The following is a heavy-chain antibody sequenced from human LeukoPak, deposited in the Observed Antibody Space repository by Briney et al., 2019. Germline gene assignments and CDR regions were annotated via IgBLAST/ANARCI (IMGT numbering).Heavy chain of an antibody. CDR1: GGSISGSNYY. CDR2: VYQSGST. J-gene: IGHJ4*02. Sequence: SETLSLTCTVSGGSISGSNYYWDWMRQAPGKGLEWIGSVYQSGSTYYNPSLKRRVTISGDTSKNQFSLKLTSVPAADTAVYFCATGGGLAVSHIWGQGTLVTVS. CDR3: ATGGGLAVSHI. D-gene: IGHD5/OR15-5a*01. V-gene: IGHV4-39*01.